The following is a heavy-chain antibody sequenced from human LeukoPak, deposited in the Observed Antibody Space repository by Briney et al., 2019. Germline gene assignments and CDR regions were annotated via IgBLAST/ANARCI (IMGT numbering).Heavy chain of an antibody. D-gene: IGHD2-2*02. J-gene: IGHJ4*02. CDR1: GVSMRGYY. V-gene: IGHV4-59*08. Sequence: SETLSLTCIVSGVSMRGYYLTWIRQPPGKGLEWIGYISYSGGTNYNPSLESRVTMSVYTSKHEYSLYVNSVTAADTAIYYCARRAIPSEPHYLDFWGQGILVTVSS. CDR2: ISYSGGT. CDR3: ARRAIPSEPHYLDF.